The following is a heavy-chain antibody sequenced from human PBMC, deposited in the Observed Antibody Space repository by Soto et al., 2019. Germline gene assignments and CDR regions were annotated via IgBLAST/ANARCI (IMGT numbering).Heavy chain of an antibody. CDR3: GNGRDRYNTADS. D-gene: IGHD1-1*01. V-gene: IGHV3-9*01. CDR2: ISWNSGSI. CDR1: GFTFNDYA. Sequence: EVQLVESGGGLVQPGRSLRLSCAGSGFTFNDYAMHWVRQASGKGLEWVSGISWNSGSIGYADSVKGRFTISRDNAKNSLYLQMNGLRLDDKAFYYCGNGRDRYNTADSWGQGTLITVSS. J-gene: IGHJ4*02.